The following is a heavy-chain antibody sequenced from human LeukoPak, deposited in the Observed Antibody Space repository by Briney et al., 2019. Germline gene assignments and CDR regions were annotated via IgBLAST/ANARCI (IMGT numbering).Heavy chain of an antibody. D-gene: IGHD3-22*01. CDR2: IIPIFGTA. J-gene: IGHJ3*02. CDR3: ARALTPYYYDSSGYSDAFDI. V-gene: IGHV1-69*13. Sequence: SVKVSCKASGGTFSSYAISWVRQAPGQGLEWMGGIIPIFGTANYAQKFQGRVTITADDSTSTAYRELSSLRSEDTAVYYCARALTPYYYDSSGYSDAFDIWGQGTMVTVSS. CDR1: GGTFSSYA.